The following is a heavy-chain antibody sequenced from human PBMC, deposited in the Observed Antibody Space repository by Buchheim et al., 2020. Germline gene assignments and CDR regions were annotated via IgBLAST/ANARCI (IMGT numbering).Heavy chain of an antibody. Sequence: QVQLVESGGGVVQPGRSLRLSCAASGFTFSSYAMHWVRQAPGKGLEWVAVISYDGSNKYYADSGKGRFTISRDNSKNTLYLQMNSLRAEDTAVYYCQGVLRFLEWLSHPYGMDVWGQGTT. CDR1: GFTFSSYA. V-gene: IGHV3-30-3*01. J-gene: IGHJ6*02. CDR2: ISYDGSNK. CDR3: QGVLRFLEWLSHPYGMDV. D-gene: IGHD3-3*01.